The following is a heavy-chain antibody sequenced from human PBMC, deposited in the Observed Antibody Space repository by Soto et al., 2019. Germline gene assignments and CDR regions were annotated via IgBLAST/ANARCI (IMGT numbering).Heavy chain of an antibody. CDR3: ARRLVLVPSYYYYGMHV. J-gene: IGHJ6*02. CDR2: INPNSGGT. Sequence: QVQLVQSGAEVKKPGASVKVSCKASGYTFTGYYMHWVRQAPGQGLEWMGWINPNSGGTNYAQKFQGWVTMTRDTSISTAYMELSRLRSDDTAVYYCARRLVLVPSYYYYGMHVWGQGTTVTVSS. V-gene: IGHV1-2*04. D-gene: IGHD2-2*01. CDR1: GYTFTGYY.